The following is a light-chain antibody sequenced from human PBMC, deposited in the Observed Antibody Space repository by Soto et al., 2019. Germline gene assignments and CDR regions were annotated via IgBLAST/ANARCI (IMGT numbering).Light chain of an antibody. CDR3: SSYAGSISYV. Sequence: QSALTQPPSASGSPGQSVTISCTETSSDVGGYNYVSWYQQHPGKAPKLMIYEVSKRPSGVPDRFSGSKSGNTASLTVSGLQAEDEADYYCSSYAGSISYVFGTGTKVTVL. CDR1: SSDVGGYNY. V-gene: IGLV2-8*01. J-gene: IGLJ1*01. CDR2: EVS.